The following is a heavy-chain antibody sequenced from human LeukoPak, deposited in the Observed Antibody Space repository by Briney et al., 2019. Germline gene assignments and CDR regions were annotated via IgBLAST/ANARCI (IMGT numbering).Heavy chain of an antibody. CDR3: ARYLVGANYYFDY. D-gene: IGHD1-26*01. V-gene: IGHV4-59*01. CDR1: GGSISSYY. Sequence: SETLSLTCTVSGGSISSYYWSWIRQPPGKGLEWIGYIYYSGSTNYNPSLKSRVTISVDTSKNQFPLKLSSVTAADTAVYYCARYLVGANYYFDYWGQGTLVTVSS. J-gene: IGHJ4*02. CDR2: IYYSGST.